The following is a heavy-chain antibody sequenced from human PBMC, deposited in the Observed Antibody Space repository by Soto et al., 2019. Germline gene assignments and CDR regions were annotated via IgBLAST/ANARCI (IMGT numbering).Heavy chain of an antibody. D-gene: IGHD5-18*01. CDR2: ISYDGSNK. CDR3: AKTEDTAMDLDY. J-gene: IGHJ4*02. V-gene: IGHV3-30*18. Sequence: PGESLKISCAASGFTFSSYGMHLVRQAPGKGLEWVAVISYDGSNKYYADSVKGRFTISRDNSKNTLYLQMNSLRAEDTAVYYCAKTEDTAMDLDYWGQGTLVTVSS. CDR1: GFTFSSYG.